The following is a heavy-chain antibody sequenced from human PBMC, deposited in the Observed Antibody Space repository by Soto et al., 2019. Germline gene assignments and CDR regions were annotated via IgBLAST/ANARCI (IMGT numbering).Heavy chain of an antibody. CDR3: AKDPHDFWLKNWFDP. D-gene: IGHD3-3*01. J-gene: IGHJ5*02. CDR2: ISGSGGST. Sequence: GGSLRLSCAASGFTFSSYAMSWVRQAPGKGLEWVSAISGSGGSTYYADSVKGRFTISRDNSKNTLYLQMNSLRAEDTAVYYCAKDPHDFWLKNWFDPWGQGTLVTVSS. CDR1: GFTFSSYA. V-gene: IGHV3-23*01.